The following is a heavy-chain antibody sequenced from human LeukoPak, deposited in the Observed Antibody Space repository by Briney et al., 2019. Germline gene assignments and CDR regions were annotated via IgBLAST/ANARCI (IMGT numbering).Heavy chain of an antibody. J-gene: IGHJ2*01. CDR1: GGSISNNY. CDR2: MSHSGST. V-gene: IGHV4-59*08. Sequence: SETLSLTCTVSGGSISNNYWSWIRQPPGKGLEWIAYMSHSGSTKYNPSLKNRLTISLDTSKNQLSLKLSSVTAADMAVYYCTRLFSRVGGYWHFDLWGRGTLVTVSS. CDR3: TRLFSRVGGYWHFDL. D-gene: IGHD3-16*01.